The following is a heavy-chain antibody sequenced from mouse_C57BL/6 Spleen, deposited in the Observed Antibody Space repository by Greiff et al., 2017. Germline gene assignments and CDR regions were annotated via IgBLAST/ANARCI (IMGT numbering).Heavy chain of an antibody. CDR2: ISGGGGNT. D-gene: IGHD2-4*01. J-gene: IGHJ2*01. CDR1: GFTFSSYT. Sequence: EVQLQESGGGLVKPGGSLKLSCAASGFTFSSYTMSWVRQTPEKRLEWVATISGGGGNTYYPDSVKGRFTISRDNAKNTLYLQMSSLRSEGTALYYCARQGDYDYFDYWGQGTTLTVSS. CDR3: ARQGDYDYFDY. V-gene: IGHV5-9*01.